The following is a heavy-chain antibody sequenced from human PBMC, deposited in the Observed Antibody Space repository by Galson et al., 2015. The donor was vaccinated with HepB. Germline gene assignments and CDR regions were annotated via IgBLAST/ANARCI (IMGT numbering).Heavy chain of an antibody. CDR1: GYTFNNYW. CDR3: ARGHDY. Sequence: QSGAEVKKPGESLKISRKGFGYTFNNYWIAWVRQMPGEGLEWMGIINPRDSDARYGPSFQGQVTISVDNSITTAYLQWSSLKASDTAMYYCARGHDYWGQGTPVTVSS. J-gene: IGHJ4*02. V-gene: IGHV5-51*01. CDR2: INPRDSDA.